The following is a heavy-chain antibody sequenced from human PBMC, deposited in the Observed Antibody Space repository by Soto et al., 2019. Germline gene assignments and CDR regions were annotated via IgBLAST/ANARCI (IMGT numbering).Heavy chain of an antibody. CDR3: ARALERGYHYYYYYMDV. V-gene: IGHV4-31*03. J-gene: IGHJ6*03. CDR1: GGSISSGGYY. Sequence: SETLSLTCTVSGGSISSGGYYWSWIRQHPGKGLEWIGYIYYSGSTYYNPSLKSRVTISVDTSKNQFSLKLSSVTAADTAVYYCARALERGYHYYYYYMDVWGKGTTVTVSS. CDR2: IYYSGST. D-gene: IGHD5-12*01.